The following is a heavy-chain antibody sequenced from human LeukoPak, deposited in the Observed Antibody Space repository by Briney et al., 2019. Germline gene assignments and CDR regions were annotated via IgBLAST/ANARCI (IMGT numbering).Heavy chain of an antibody. CDR2: ISVSGTYT. CDR1: GFTFSSYA. CDR3: AKDIRWLVLDC. D-gene: IGHD6-19*01. V-gene: IGHV3-23*01. J-gene: IGHJ4*02. Sequence: PGGSLRLSCAASGFTFSSYAMSWVRQAPGKGLEWVSSISVSGTYTYYADSVKGRFTISRDISKNTLYLQRNSLRAEDSAVYYCAKDIRWLVLDCWGQGTLVTVSS.